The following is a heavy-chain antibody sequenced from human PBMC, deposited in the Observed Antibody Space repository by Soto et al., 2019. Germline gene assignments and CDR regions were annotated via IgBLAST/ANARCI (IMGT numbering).Heavy chain of an antibody. D-gene: IGHD3-10*01. J-gene: IGHJ4*02. CDR2: INHSGTV. V-gene: IGHV4-34*01. Sequence: QVHLQQWGAGLLKPSETLSLTCAVNGVAFNGYYWTWIRQSPGKGLQWIGEINHSGTVDYNPSLKSRVTFSIDTSKKQFSLTLTSVTAADTAVYYCARAAAALVRGSIGGFDYWGQGTLITVSS. CDR3: ARAAAALVRGSIGGFDY. CDR1: GVAFNGYY.